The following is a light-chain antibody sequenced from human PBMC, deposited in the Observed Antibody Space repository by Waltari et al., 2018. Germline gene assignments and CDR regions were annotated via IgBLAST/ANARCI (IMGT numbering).Light chain of an antibody. Sequence: SYVLTQPPSVSVAPGQTATITWGGDNIGTYSVHWYHQKPGQAPVLVVYDDRDRPSGIPERFSGSNSGNTATLTISRVEAADEADYYCQVWDNRRDHRWVFGGGTKLTVL. J-gene: IGLJ3*02. CDR2: DDR. CDR3: QVWDNRRDHRWV. V-gene: IGLV3-21*02. CDR1: NIGTYS.